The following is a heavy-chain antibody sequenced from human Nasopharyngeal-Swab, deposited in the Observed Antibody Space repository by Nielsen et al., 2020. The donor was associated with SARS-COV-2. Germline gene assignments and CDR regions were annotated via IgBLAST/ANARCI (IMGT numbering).Heavy chain of an antibody. CDR2: TYYRSKWFN. CDR1: GDSVSGNSAT. CDR3: TRDAGGYNWFDP. D-gene: IGHD3-16*01. J-gene: IGHJ5*02. V-gene: IGHV6-1*01. Sequence: SETLSLTCAISGDSVSGNSATWSWIRQSPSRGLEWLGRTYYRSKWFNDYAVSVKSRITINPDTSKNQFSLQLNSVTPEDMAVYYCTRDAGGYNWFDPWGQGTLVTVSS.